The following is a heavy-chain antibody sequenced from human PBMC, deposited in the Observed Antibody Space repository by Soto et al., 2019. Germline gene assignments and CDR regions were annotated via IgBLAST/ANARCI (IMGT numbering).Heavy chain of an antibody. CDR3: ARDKGDFTFGP. J-gene: IGHJ5*02. CDR2: ISGDTGDT. V-gene: IGHV1-18*01. D-gene: IGHD3-3*01. CDR1: GYSFDKNG. Sequence: QVILVQSGVEVKKPGASVNISCKGSGYSFDKNGISWVRQAPGQGLERMGWISGDTGDTLYAQKFQGRLSVTTVTSTRTAYMELRRLTSDDTAIYYCARDKGDFTFGPWGQGSLVTVSS.